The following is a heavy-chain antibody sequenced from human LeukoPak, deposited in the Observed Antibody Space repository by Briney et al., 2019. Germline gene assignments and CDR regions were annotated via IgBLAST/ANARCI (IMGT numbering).Heavy chain of an antibody. J-gene: IGHJ4*02. CDR3: AGSPNLYYFDY. V-gene: IGHV4-38-2*02. D-gene: IGHD1-14*01. CDR1: DSSISSGYC. Sequence: SETLSLTCSVSDSSISSGYCWGWIRPPPGKGLEWIGTIYHSGSTYYNPSLKSRVTISVDTSKNQFSLKLYSVTAADTAVYYCAGSPNLYYFDYWGQGTLVTVSS. CDR2: IYHSGST.